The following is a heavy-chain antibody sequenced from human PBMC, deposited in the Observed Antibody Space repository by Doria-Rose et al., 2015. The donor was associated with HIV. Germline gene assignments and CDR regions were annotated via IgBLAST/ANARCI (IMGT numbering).Heavy chain of an antibody. V-gene: IGHV2-26*01. D-gene: IGHD6-13*01. Sequence: QGSGPVLVKPTETLTLTCTVSGVSLSSPGMGVSWIRQPPGKALEWLANIFSDDERSYKTSLKSRLTIPRGTSKSQVVLTMTDMDPVDTATYYCARIKSSRWYHKYYFDFWGQGTLVIVSA. CDR3: ARIKSSRWYHKYYFDF. J-gene: IGHJ4*02. CDR1: GVSLSSPGMG. CDR2: IFSDDER.